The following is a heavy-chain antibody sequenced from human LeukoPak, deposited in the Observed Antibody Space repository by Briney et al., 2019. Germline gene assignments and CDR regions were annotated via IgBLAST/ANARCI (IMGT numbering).Heavy chain of an antibody. CDR3: ARERDSSGYILAY. CDR2: IYRGGAT. D-gene: IGHD3-22*01. J-gene: IGHJ4*02. V-gene: IGHV3-53*01. CDR1: GFTVSSKY. Sequence: GGSLRLSCAASGFTVSSKYMSWVRRAPGKGLEWVSVIYRGGATYYADSVKGRFTVSRDNSKNTVYLQMNSLRAEDTAIYYCARERDSSGYILAYWGQGTLVTVSS.